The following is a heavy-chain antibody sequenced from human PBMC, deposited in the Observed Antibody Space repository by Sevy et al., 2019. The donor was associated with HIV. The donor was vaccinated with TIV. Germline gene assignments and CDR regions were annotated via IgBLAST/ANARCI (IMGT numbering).Heavy chain of an antibody. J-gene: IGHJ6*02. CDR3: AKVYYYDSGTVIPRGMDV. D-gene: IGHD3-10*01. CDR2: ISGSGFST. V-gene: IGHV3-23*01. Sequence: GWSLRLSCAASGFTFDNNAMYWVRQAPGKGLEWVSAISGSGFSTNYAGSVKGRFTISRDISKTTLYLQMNSLRAEDTAVYYCAKVYYYDSGTVIPRGMDVWGQGTTVTVSS. CDR1: GFTFDNNA.